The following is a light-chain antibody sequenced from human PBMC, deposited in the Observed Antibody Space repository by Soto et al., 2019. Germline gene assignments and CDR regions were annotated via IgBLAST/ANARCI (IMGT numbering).Light chain of an antibody. V-gene: IGLV2-14*01. J-gene: IGLJ2*01. CDR2: DVT. CDR3: SSSSSSTAVE. CDR1: SSDVGGYNY. Sequence: QSALTQPASVSGSPGQSITISCTGTSSDVGGYNYVSWYQQHPGKAPKLLIYDVTNRPSGFSNLFSGSKSGITASLSISGLQSDNEDDYYCSSSSSSTAVEFGGGTKVTVL.